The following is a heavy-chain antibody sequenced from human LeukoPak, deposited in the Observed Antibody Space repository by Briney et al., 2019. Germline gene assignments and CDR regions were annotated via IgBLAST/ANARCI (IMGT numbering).Heavy chain of an antibody. CDR1: GGSISSGGYS. Sequence: SSETLSLTCAVSGGSISSGGYSWSWIRQPPGKGLEWIGYIYHSGSTYYNPSLKSRVTISVDRSKNQFSLKLSSVTAADTAVYYCARAVGLLRFGELLNYGMDVWGKGTTVTVSS. D-gene: IGHD3-10*01. V-gene: IGHV4-30-2*01. CDR2: IYHSGST. CDR3: ARAVGLLRFGELLNYGMDV. J-gene: IGHJ6*04.